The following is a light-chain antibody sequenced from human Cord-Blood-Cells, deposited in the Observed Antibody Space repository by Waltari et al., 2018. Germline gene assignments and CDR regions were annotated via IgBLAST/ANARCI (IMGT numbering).Light chain of an antibody. Sequence: SYELTQPPSVSVSPGQTASITCSGDNLGDKYACWYQQKAGQSPVLVNYQDSKRPSGIPERFSGSNSGNTATLTISGTQAMDEADYYCQAWDSSTVVFGGGTKLTVL. J-gene: IGLJ2*01. CDR1: NLGDKY. V-gene: IGLV3-1*01. CDR3: QAWDSSTVV. CDR2: QDS.